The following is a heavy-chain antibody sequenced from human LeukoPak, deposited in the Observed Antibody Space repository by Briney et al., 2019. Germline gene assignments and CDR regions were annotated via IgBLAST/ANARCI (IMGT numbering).Heavy chain of an antibody. CDR3: ARSTGTQRGNWFDP. J-gene: IGHJ5*02. D-gene: IGHD1-1*01. V-gene: IGHV3-23*01. CDR1: GFTFSTSA. CDR2: ISGSGVT. Sequence: GGSLRLSCAASGFTFSTSAMTWVRQAPGKGLEWVSGISGSGVTDYADSVKGRFTISRDNSKNTLYLQMNSLRAEDTAVYYCARSTGTQRGNWFDPWGQGTLVTVSS.